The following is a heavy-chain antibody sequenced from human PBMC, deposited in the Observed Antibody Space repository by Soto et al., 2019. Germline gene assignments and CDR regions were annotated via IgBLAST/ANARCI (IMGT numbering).Heavy chain of an antibody. J-gene: IGHJ4*02. D-gene: IGHD5-12*01. CDR3: ARERGGYNPSFDY. CDR1: GGTFSSYT. CDR2: IIPILGIA. V-gene: IGHV1-69*02. Sequence: SVKVSCKASGGTFSSYTISWVRQAPGQGLEWMGRIIPILGIANYAQKFQGRVTITADKSTSTAYMELSSLRSEDTAVYYCARERGGYNPSFDYWGQGTLVTVSS.